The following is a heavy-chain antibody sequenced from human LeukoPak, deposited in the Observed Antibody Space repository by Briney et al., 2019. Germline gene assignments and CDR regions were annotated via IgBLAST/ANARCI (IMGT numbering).Heavy chain of an antibody. J-gene: IGHJ6*03. Sequence: PGGSLRLSCAASGFTFTNYGMSWVRQAPGRGLEWVSLITYSGGNTYYADSVKGRFTISRDNSKSTVYLQMNSLRAEDTAVYYCAKGSKAVVFTRDHYMDVWGKGTTVTFSS. V-gene: IGHV3-23*01. CDR3: AKGSKAVVFTRDHYMDV. D-gene: IGHD3-22*01. CDR2: ITYSGGNT. CDR1: GFTFTNYG.